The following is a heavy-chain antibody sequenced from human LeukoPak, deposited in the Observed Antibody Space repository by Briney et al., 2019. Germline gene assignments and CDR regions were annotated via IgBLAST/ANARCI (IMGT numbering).Heavy chain of an antibody. CDR1: GGSFSGYY. CDR2: INHSGST. Sequence: TSETLSLTCAVCGGSFSGYYWSWIRQPPGKGLEWIGEINHSGSTNYNPSLKSRVTISVDTSKNQFSLKLSSVTAADTAVYYCARVDSSSLDYWGQGTLVTVSS. V-gene: IGHV4-34*01. J-gene: IGHJ4*02. CDR3: ARVDSSSLDY. D-gene: IGHD6-13*01.